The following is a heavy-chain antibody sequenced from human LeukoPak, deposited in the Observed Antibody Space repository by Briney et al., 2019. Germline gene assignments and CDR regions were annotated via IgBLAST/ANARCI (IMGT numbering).Heavy chain of an antibody. CDR2: ISGSGGST. CDR1: GFTFSSYA. J-gene: IGHJ4*02. V-gene: IGHV3-23*01. Sequence: GGSLRLSCAASGFTFSSYAMSWVRQAPGKGLEWVSAISGSGGSTYYADSVKGRFTISRDNAKNSLYLQMNSLRAEDTAVYYCARVFNLYYYDSPYYFDYWGQGTLVTVSS. D-gene: IGHD3-22*01. CDR3: ARVFNLYYYDSPYYFDY.